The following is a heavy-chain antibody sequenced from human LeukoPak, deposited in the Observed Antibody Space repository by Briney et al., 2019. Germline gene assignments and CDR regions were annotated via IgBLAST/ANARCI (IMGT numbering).Heavy chain of an antibody. CDR1: GFTFSSHV. D-gene: IGHD3-16*01. CDR2: ISGSGGST. Sequence: GGSLRLSCAASGFTFSSHVMSWVRQSPGKGLEWVSDISGSGGSTYYADSVKGRFTISRDNSKNTLYLQMNSLRAEDTAVYYCARDMTSDGDYWGQGTLVTVSS. V-gene: IGHV3-23*01. CDR3: ARDMTSDGDY. J-gene: IGHJ4*02.